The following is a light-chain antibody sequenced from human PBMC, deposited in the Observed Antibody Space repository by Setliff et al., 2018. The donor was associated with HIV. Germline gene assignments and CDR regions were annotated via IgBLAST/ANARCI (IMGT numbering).Light chain of an antibody. CDR2: EVS. J-gene: IGLJ1*01. CDR1: SSDVGGYNY. V-gene: IGLV2-8*01. Sequence: QSVLTQSPSAFGSPGQSVTISCTGTSSDVGGYNYVSWHQQHPGKAPKVIIYEVSKRPSGVPDRFSGSKSGNTASLTVSGLQAEDEADYYCSSYAGSSYVFGSGTKVTVL. CDR3: SSYAGSSYV.